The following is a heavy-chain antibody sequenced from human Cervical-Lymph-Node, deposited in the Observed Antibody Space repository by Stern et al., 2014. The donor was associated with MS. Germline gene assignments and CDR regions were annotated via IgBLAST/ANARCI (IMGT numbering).Heavy chain of an antibody. V-gene: IGHV3-7*03. Sequence: EVQLVESGGGLVQPGGSLRLSCGASGFTVSSYWMSWVRQSPGKGLEGVATIKPDGTQKSYVDSVKGRFTISRDNAKNSLSLQMNSLRVDDTAVYYCARTRGSIFGVDVSFFDFWGQGTLVAVSS. CDR3: ARTRGSIFGVDVSFFDF. J-gene: IGHJ4*02. CDR1: GFTVSSYW. CDR2: IKPDGTQK. D-gene: IGHD3-3*01.